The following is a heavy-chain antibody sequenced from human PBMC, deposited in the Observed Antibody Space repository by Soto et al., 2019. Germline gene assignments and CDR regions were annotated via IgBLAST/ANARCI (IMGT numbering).Heavy chain of an antibody. CDR2: VNAGNGNT. J-gene: IGHJ4*02. D-gene: IGHD4-17*01. V-gene: IGHV1-3*01. Sequence: ASVKVSCKSSGYTFTSYAMHWVRQAPGQRLEWMGWVNAGNGNTKYSQKFQGRVTITRDTSASTAYMELSSLRSEDTAVYYCARTYGDYDCGYWGQGTLVTVSS. CDR1: GYTFTSYA. CDR3: ARTYGDYDCGY.